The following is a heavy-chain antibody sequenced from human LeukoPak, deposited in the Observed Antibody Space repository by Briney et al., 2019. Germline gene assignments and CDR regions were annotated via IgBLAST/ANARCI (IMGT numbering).Heavy chain of an antibody. CDR1: GFTFSSYG. V-gene: IGHV3-30*02. Sequence: GGSLRLSCAASGFTFSSYGMHWVRQAPGKGLEWVAFIRYDGSNKYYTDSVKGRFTISRDNSKNTLYLQMNGLRAEDTAVYYCAKGRGWEASYYYYYMDVWGKGTTVTISS. CDR2: IRYDGSNK. J-gene: IGHJ6*03. D-gene: IGHD1-26*01. CDR3: AKGRGWEASYYYYYMDV.